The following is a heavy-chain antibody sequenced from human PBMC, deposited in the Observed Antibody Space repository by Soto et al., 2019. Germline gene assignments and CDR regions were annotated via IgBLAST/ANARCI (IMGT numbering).Heavy chain of an antibody. CDR2: IVVGSGNI. CDR1: GFTFTSSA. CDR3: AARRGYHASYYYMDV. J-gene: IGHJ6*03. V-gene: IGHV1-58*02. Sequence: SVKVSCKASGFTFTSSAIQWVRQARGQRLEWIGWIVVGSGNIRYAQKFQERVTITRDMSATTAYMELSSLRSEDTAVYYCAARRGYHASYYYMDVWGKGTTVTVSS. D-gene: IGHD3-3*01.